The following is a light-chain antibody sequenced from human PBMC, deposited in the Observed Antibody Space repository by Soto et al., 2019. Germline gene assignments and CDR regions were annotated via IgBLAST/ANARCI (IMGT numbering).Light chain of an antibody. J-gene: IGKJ4*01. CDR2: AAS. CDR1: QVISNY. Sequence: DIQMTQSPSSLSASVGDRVTITCRASQVISNYLAWYQQKPGKVPKLLIYAASTLQSGVPSRFSGSGSGTDFTLTISSLQPEAVATYYCQTYNSAPRVTFGGGTKVEIK. V-gene: IGKV1-27*01. CDR3: QTYNSAPRVT.